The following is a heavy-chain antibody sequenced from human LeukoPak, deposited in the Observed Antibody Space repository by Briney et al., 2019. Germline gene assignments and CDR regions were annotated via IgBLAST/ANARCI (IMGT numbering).Heavy chain of an antibody. D-gene: IGHD3-22*01. V-gene: IGHV3-21*01. Sequence: GGSLRLSCAASGFTFRSYTMNWVCQAPGKGLEWVSSISSSSRYIYYADSVKGRFTIPRDNAKNSLYLQMNSLRAEDTAVYYCARGRGYYDSSGYYYEMYYFDYWGQGTLVTVSS. J-gene: IGHJ4*02. CDR3: ARGRGYYDSSGYYYEMYYFDY. CDR2: ISSSSRYI. CDR1: GFTFRSYT.